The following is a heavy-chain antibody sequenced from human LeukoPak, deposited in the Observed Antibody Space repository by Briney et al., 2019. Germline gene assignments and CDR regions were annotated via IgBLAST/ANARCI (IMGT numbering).Heavy chain of an antibody. CDR1: GGSFTTHY. CDR3: ASDSISMNAFDA. CDR2: ISYIVST. J-gene: IGHJ3*01. D-gene: IGHD3-22*01. Sequence: SETLSLTCTVSGGSFTTHYWSWIRQPPGKGLEWIGYISYIVSTNYNPSLKSRVTISIDTSKNEVSLMLTSVTAADTAVYYCASDSISMNAFDAWGQGTMVTVSS. V-gene: IGHV4-59*11.